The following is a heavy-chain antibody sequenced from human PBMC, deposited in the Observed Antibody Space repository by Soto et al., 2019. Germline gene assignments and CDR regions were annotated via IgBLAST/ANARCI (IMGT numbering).Heavy chain of an antibody. CDR1: GFTFRTNR. D-gene: IGHD3-10*01. V-gene: IGHV3-7*03. Sequence: PGGSLRLSCAASGFTFRTNRMSWFRLAPGKGLEWVANIKQDGSGEYHVDSVKGRFTVSRDNAKNSLYLQMNSLRAEDTAVYYCARFRGYGSGSYHTFDSWGQGTLVTVSS. J-gene: IGHJ4*02. CDR2: IKQDGSGE. CDR3: ARFRGYGSGSYHTFDS.